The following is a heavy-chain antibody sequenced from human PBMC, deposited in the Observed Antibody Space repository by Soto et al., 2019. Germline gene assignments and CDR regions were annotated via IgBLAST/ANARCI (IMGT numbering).Heavy chain of an antibody. J-gene: IGHJ4*02. CDR1: GFTFSSYA. V-gene: IGHV3-30-3*01. CDR3: ARDQRRVVTAMKDY. CDR2: ISYDGSNK. Sequence: QVQLVESGGGVVQPGRSLRLSCAASGFTFSSYAMHWVRQAPGKGLEWVAVISYDGSNKYYADSVKGRFTISRDNSKNTLYLQMNSLRAEDTAVYYCARDQRRVVTAMKDYWGQGTLVTVSS. D-gene: IGHD2-21*02.